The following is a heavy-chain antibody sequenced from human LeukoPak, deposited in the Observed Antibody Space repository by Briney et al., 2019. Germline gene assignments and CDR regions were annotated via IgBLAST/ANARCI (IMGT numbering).Heavy chain of an antibody. CDR1: GGSLSDYS. Sequence: SETLSLTCGVYGGSLSDYSWSWIRQPPGKGLEFIGEITQSVNTNYNPSLKSRVTISVDMSKNQVSLRLSSVTVADTAVYYCARQGGSYYAIDDWGQGTLVTVSS. D-gene: IGHD1-26*01. CDR2: ITQSVNT. J-gene: IGHJ4*02. CDR3: ARQGGSYYAIDD. V-gene: IGHV4-34*01.